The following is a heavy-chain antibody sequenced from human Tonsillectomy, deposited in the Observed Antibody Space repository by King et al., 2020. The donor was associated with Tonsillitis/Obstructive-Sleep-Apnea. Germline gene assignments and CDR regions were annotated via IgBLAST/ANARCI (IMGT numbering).Heavy chain of an antibody. CDR2: ISGSGGST. Sequence: EVQLVESGGGLVQPGGSLRLSCAASGFTFSSYAMSWVRQAPGKGLEWVSAISGSGGSTYYADSVKGRFTISRDNSKNTLYLQMNSLRAEDTAVYYCAKVGPYYYDSSGYYYDYWGQGTLVTVSS. CDR1: GFTFSSYA. CDR3: AKVGPYYYDSSGYYYDY. D-gene: IGHD3-22*01. J-gene: IGHJ4*02. V-gene: IGHV3-23*04.